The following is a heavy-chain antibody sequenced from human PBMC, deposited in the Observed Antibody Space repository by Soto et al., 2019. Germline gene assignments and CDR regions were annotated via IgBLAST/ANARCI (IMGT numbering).Heavy chain of an antibody. Sequence: ASVKVSCKASGGTFSSYAISWVRQAPGQGLEWMGGIIPIFGTANYAQKFQGRVTITADESTSTAYMGLSSLRSEDTAVYYCASDLYDSSGYYFFSANYFDYWGQGTLVTVSS. V-gene: IGHV1-69*13. CDR2: IIPIFGTA. CDR3: ASDLYDSSGYYFFSANYFDY. CDR1: GGTFSSYA. D-gene: IGHD3-22*01. J-gene: IGHJ4*02.